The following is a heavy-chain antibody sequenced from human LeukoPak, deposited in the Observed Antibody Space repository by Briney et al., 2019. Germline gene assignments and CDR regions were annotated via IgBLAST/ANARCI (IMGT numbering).Heavy chain of an antibody. CDR3: ARDSAVAQAVMFDY. CDR2: IDHSGST. J-gene: IGHJ4*02. CDR1: GYSIGSGYY. D-gene: IGHD6-19*01. V-gene: IGHV4-38-2*02. Sequence: PSETLSLTCTVSGYSIGSGYYWGWIRQPPGKGLEWTGSIDHSGSTYYNPSLKSRITISVDTSKNQFSLKLSSVTAADTAVYYCARDSAVAQAVMFDYWGQGTLVTVSS.